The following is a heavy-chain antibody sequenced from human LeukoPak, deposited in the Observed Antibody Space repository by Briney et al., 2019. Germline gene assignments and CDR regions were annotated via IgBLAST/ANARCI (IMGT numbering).Heavy chain of an antibody. CDR3: ARSEINDYMRF. D-gene: IGHD4-11*01. Sequence: SETLSLTCTVSGYSIANGYQWAWIRQPPGKRLEWIGSIYQSGSTYDNLSLKSRLTMSVDTSKNQFSLKLRSVTAADTAIYYCARSEINDYMRFWGQGILVTVSS. V-gene: IGHV4-38-2*02. J-gene: IGHJ4*02. CDR2: IYQSGST. CDR1: GYSIANGYQ.